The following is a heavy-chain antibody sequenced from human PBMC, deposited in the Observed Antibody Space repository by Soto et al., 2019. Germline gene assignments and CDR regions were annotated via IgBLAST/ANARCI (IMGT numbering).Heavy chain of an antibody. Sequence: QVQLVESGGGVVQPGRSLRLSCAASGFTFSTYAMHWVRQAPGKGLEWVAVISYDGSSKYYADSVKGRFTISRDNSKNTLYLEMKRLMSEDNAVVFCARWAYYWNFDAFGIRGPGTMVTVSS. V-gene: IGHV3-30-3*01. D-gene: IGHD1-7*01. J-gene: IGHJ3*02. CDR2: ISYDGSSK. CDR3: ARWAYYWNFDAFGI. CDR1: GFTFSTYA.